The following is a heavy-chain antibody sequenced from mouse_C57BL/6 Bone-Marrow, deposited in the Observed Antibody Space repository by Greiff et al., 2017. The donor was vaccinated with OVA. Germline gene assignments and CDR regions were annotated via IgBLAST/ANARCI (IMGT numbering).Heavy chain of an antibody. CDR3: ARGNFGSSFYAMDY. V-gene: IGHV14-3*01. CDR2: IDPANDNT. CDR1: GFNIKNTY. J-gene: IGHJ4*01. D-gene: IGHD1-1*01. Sequence: VQLQQSVAELVRPGASVKLSCTASGFNIKNTYMHWVKQRPEQGLEWIGRIDPANDNTKYAPKFQGKATMTADTSSNTAHLQLSSLSSEDTAVYCCARGNFGSSFYAMDYWGQGTSVTVSS.